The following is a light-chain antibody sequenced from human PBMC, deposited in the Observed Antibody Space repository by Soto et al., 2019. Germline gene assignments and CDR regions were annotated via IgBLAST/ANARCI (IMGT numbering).Light chain of an antibody. CDR1: SSDVGGYNY. Sequence: QSALTQPASVSGSPGQSITISCTGTSSDVGGYNYVSWYQQHPGKAPKLMIYEVNNRPSGVSNRFSGSKSGNTASLTISGRQAEDEADYYCTSYTSSNTPVFGGGTKVTVL. CDR3: TSYTSSNTPV. V-gene: IGLV2-14*01. CDR2: EVN. J-gene: IGLJ3*02.